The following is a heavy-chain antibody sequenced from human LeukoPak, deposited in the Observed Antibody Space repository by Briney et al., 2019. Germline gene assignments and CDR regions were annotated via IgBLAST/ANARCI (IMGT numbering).Heavy chain of an antibody. D-gene: IGHD1-26*01. CDR2: ISSDGSRT. CDR3: ARGPSHSGSYFVY. CDR1: GFTFNTYW. V-gene: IGHV3-74*03. Sequence: GGSLRLSCAASGFTFNTYWMYWVRQGSGKGLVWVSRISSDGSRTEYADSVEGRFTISRDNAKNTLYLQMDSLRAEDTAVYYCARGPSHSGSYFVYWGLGTLVTVSS. J-gene: IGHJ4*02.